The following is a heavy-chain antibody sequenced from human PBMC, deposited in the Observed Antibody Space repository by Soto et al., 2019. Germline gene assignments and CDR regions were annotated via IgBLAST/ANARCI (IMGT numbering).Heavy chain of an antibody. D-gene: IGHD3-22*01. CDR2: INTYNGNT. CDR3: ARERHDTSWSTAENFQY. J-gene: IGHJ1*01. V-gene: IGHV1-18*01. Sequence: ASVKVSCQTSGDTFPDDGSNRVRQAHGQGLEWMGWINTYNGNTNDAQKLQGRVTMTRDTSTSTAYMDLRSLRFDDTALYYCARERHDTSWSTAENFQYWG. CDR1: GDTFPDDG.